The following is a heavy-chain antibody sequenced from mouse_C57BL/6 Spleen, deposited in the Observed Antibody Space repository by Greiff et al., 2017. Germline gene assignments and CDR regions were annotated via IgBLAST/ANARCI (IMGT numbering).Heavy chain of an antibody. Sequence: VQLQQPGAELVKPGASVSVSCKASGYTFTSYWMHWVKQRPGQGLEWLGRIHPSDSATNYTQKFKGKATMTVDKSSSTADMQLSSLTSEDSAVYYCAIGNYEAWFAYWGQGTLVTVSA. V-gene: IGHV1-74*01. D-gene: IGHD2-1*01. CDR3: AIGNYEAWFAY. CDR1: GYTFTSYW. CDR2: IHPSDSAT. J-gene: IGHJ3*01.